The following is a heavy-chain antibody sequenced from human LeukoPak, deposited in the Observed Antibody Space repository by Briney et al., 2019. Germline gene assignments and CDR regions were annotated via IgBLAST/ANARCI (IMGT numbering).Heavy chain of an antibody. J-gene: IGHJ4*02. Sequence: GASVKVSCKASGYTFTSYDINWVRQATGQGLEWMGWMNPNSGNTGYAQKFQGGVTMTRNTSISTAYMELSSLRSEDTAVYYCARGSRGRPRYCSSTSCYGRYYFDYWGQGTLVTVSS. CDR3: ARGSRGRPRYCSSTSCYGRYYFDY. CDR1: GYTFTSYD. D-gene: IGHD2-2*01. CDR2: MNPNSGNT. V-gene: IGHV1-8*01.